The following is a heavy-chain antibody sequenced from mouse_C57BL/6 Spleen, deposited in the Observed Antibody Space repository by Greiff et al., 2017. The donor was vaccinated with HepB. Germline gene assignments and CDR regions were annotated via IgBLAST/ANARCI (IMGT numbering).Heavy chain of an antibody. J-gene: IGHJ4*01. D-gene: IGHD4-1*01. V-gene: IGHV1-54*01. CDR3: GRGGTAYYAMDY. Sequence: QVQLQQSGAELVRPGTSVKVSCKASGYAFTNYLIEWVKQRPGQGLEWIGVINPGSGGTNYNEKFKGKATLTADKSSSTAYMQLSSLTSDDSAVYFCGRGGTAYYAMDYWGQGTSVTVSS. CDR2: INPGSGGT. CDR1: GYAFTNYL.